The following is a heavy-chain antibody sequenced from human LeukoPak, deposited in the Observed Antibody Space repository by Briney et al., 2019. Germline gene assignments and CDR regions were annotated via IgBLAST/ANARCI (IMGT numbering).Heavy chain of an antibody. J-gene: IGHJ4*02. CDR2: IYYSGST. V-gene: IGHV4-31*03. CDR1: GGSISSGGYY. CDR3: ARAKEDMAPGYCFDY. Sequence: PSETLSLTCTVSGGSISSGGYYWSWIRQHPGTGLEWIGYIYYSGSTYYNPSLKSRVTISVDTSKNQFSLKLSSVTAADTAVYYCARAKEDMAPGYCFDYWGQGTLVTVSS. D-gene: IGHD5-24*01.